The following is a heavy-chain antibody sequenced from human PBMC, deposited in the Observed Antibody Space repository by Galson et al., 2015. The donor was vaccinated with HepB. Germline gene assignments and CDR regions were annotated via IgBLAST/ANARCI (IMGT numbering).Heavy chain of an antibody. Sequence: YYWSWIRQPPRKGLEWIGYIYYSGSTNYNPSLKSRVTISVDTSKNQFSLKLSSVTAADTAVYYCARDSSTTVTRLNYYYYGMDVWGQGTTVTVSS. CDR1: YY. CDR3: ARDSSTTVTRLNYYYYGMDV. CDR2: IYYSGST. D-gene: IGHD4-17*01. J-gene: IGHJ6*02. V-gene: IGHV4-59*01.